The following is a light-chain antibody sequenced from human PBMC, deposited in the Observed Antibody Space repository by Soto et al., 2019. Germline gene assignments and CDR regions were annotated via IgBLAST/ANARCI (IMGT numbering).Light chain of an antibody. V-gene: IGKV3-11*01. CDR2: DAS. J-gene: IGKJ4*01. CDR3: QQLLT. CDR1: QSVSSY. Sequence: EIVLTQSPATLSLSPGERATLSCRASQSVSSYLAWYQQKPGQAPRLLIYDASNRATGIPDRFSGSGSGTDFTLTISSLEPEDFAVYYCQQLLTFGGGTKVEIK.